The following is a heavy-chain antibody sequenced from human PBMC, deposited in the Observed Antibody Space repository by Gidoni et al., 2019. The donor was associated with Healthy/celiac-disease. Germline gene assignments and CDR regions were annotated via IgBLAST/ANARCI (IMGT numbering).Heavy chain of an antibody. D-gene: IGHD2-21*02. CDR3: ARANAYCGGDCYTNFDY. CDR2: INHSGST. CDR1: GGSFSVYY. V-gene: IGHV4-34*01. Sequence: QVQLQQWGAGLLKPSETLSLTCAVYGGSFSVYYWIWIRQPPGKGLEWIGEINHSGSTNYNPSLKSRVTRSVDTSKNQFSLKLRSVTAADTAVYYCARANAYCGGDCYTNFDYWGKGTLVTVSS. J-gene: IGHJ4*02.